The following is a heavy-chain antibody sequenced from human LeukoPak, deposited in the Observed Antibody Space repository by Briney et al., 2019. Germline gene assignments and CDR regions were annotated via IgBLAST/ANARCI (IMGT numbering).Heavy chain of an antibody. V-gene: IGHV3-23*01. CDR3: AKGTSTYSSGSFDY. D-gene: IGHD6-19*01. Sequence: GGSLKLSCAASGFTFSGSAMHWVRQASGKGLEWVISISGSGSTTFYADSVKGRFTISRDNSKNMLYLQMTSLRAEDTAVYYCAKGTSTYSSGSFDYWGRGTLVTVSS. CDR1: GFTFSGSA. J-gene: IGHJ4*02. CDR2: ISGSGSTT.